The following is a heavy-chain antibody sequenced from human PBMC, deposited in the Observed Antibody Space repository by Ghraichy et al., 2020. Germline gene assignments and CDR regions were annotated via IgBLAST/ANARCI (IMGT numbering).Heavy chain of an antibody. V-gene: IGHV4-39*01. CDR1: GGSISSSSYY. CDR2: IYYSGST. Sequence: SETLSLTCTVSGGSISSSSYYWGWIRQPPGKGLEWIGSIYYSGSTYYNPSLKSRVTISVDTSKNQFSLKLSSVTAADTAVYYCAGSYYYDSSGYLYYFDYWGQGTLVTVSS. CDR3: AGSYYYDSSGYLYYFDY. D-gene: IGHD3-22*01. J-gene: IGHJ4*02.